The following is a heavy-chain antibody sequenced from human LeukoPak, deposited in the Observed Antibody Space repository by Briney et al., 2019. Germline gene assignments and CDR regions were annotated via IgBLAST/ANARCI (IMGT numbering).Heavy chain of an antibody. D-gene: IGHD6-19*01. J-gene: IGHJ4*02. CDR3: GKDASSASADY. Sequence: GGSLRLSCAASGFTFSSYGMHWVRQAPGKGLEWVAFIRYDGSNKYYADSVKGRLTLSRETSKNTTFLKMNSMRAEETAVFYSGKDASSASADYWGQGTLVTVSS. CDR2: IRYDGSNK. V-gene: IGHV3-30*02. CDR1: GFTFSSYG.